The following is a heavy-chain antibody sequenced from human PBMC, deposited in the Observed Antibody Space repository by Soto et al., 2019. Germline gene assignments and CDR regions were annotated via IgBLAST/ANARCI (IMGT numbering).Heavy chain of an antibody. CDR3: ARDRPHLHETTGRIDS. D-gene: IGHD1-7*01. J-gene: IGHJ4*02. V-gene: IGHV4-38-2*02. CDR2: IYHSGST. CDR1: GYSTSTGFN. Sequence: SETLSLTXAVSGYSTSTGFNWAWIRQPPGKGLEWIGSIYHSGSTYYNLSLKSRVTISSDASKNQFSLRLTSVTAADTAVYYCARDRPHLHETTGRIDSWGQGMLVTVSS.